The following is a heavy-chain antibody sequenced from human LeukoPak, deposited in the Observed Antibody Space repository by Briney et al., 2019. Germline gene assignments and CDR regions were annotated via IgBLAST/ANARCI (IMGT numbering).Heavy chain of an antibody. CDR3: ARVSLPYYDFWSGYYFWFDP. Sequence: PSETLSLTCTVSGDSISSGGYSWSWIRQPPGKGLEWIGYIYHIGYICQSGNIYQNPSLKSRVTISLDTSRNQFSLKLSSVTAADTAVYYCARVSLPYYDFWSGYYFWFDPWGQGTLVTVSS. J-gene: IGHJ5*02. CDR1: GDSISSGGYS. CDR2: ICQSGNI. V-gene: IGHV4-30-2*01. D-gene: IGHD3-3*01.